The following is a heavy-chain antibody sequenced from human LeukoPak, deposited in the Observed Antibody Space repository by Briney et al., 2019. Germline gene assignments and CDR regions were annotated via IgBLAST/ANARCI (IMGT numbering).Heavy chain of an antibody. D-gene: IGHD6-19*01. CDR2: ISGSSSYI. Sequence: PGGSLRLSCAASGFTFSSYSMNWVRQAPGKGLEWVSSISGSSSYIYYADSVKGRFTISRDNAKNSLYLQMNSLRAEDTAVYYCARDSSGINWFDPWGQGTLVTVSS. V-gene: IGHV3-21*01. J-gene: IGHJ5*02. CDR3: ARDSSGINWFDP. CDR1: GFTFSSYS.